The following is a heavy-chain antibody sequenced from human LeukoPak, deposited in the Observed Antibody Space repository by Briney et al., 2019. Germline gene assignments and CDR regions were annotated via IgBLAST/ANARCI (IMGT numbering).Heavy chain of an antibody. CDR3: ARGPETLMGAFDI. CDR2: IYHSGST. J-gene: IGHJ3*02. Sequence: PSETLSLTCAVSGYSLSSGYSWGWIRQPPGKGLGWIGSIYHSGSTYYNPSLKSRVTISVDTSKTQFSLKLSSATAADTAVYYCARGPETLMGAFDIWGQGTMVTVSS. V-gene: IGHV4-38-2*01. CDR1: GYSLSSGYS. D-gene: IGHD1-14*01.